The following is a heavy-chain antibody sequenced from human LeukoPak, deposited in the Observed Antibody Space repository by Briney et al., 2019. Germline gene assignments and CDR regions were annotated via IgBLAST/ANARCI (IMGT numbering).Heavy chain of an antibody. V-gene: IGHV1-3*01. D-gene: IGHD6-19*01. CDR1: GYTFTCYA. CDR2: INAGNGNT. J-gene: IGHJ6*02. CDR3: AREDQWLVRYGMDV. Sequence: ASVKVSCKASGYTFTCYAMHWVRQAPGQRLEWMGWINAGNGNTKYSQKFQGRVTITRDTSASTTYMELSSLRSEDTAVYYCAREDQWLVRYGMDVWGQGTTVTVSS.